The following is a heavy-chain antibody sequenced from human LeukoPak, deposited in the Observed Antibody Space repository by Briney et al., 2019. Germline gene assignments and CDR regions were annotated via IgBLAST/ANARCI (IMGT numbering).Heavy chain of an antibody. V-gene: IGHV4-59*02. D-gene: IGHD5-24*01. J-gene: IGHJ4*02. CDR1: GGSVTGHF. Sequence: PSETLSLTCTVSGGSVTGHFWSWFRQFPGKGLEWIRYIYYDGYTNYNPSLKGRLSILVDTSRNQFSLKLSSVTAADTAVYYCARCASDGYHEYWGQGTLVTVSS. CDR3: ARCASDGYHEY. CDR2: IYYDGYT.